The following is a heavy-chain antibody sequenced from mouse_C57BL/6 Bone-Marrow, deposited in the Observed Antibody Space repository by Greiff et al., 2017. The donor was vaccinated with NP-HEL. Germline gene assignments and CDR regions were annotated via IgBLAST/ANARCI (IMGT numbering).Heavy chain of an antibody. J-gene: IGHJ2*01. D-gene: IGHD4-1*01. CDR2: ISSGGDYI. CDR3: TREGRTGTWDFDY. V-gene: IGHV5-9-1*02. CDR1: GFTFSSYA. Sequence: EVMLVESGEGLVKPGGSLKLSCAASGFTFSSYAMSWVRQTPEKRLEWVAYISSGGDYIYYADTVKGRFTISRDNARNTLYLQMSSLKSEDTAMDYCTREGRTGTWDFDYWGQGTTLTVSS.